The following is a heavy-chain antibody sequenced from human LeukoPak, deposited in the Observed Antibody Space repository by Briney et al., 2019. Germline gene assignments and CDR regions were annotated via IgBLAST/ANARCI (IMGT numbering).Heavy chain of an antibody. CDR3: ARDICPILTYSSGFNWFDP. CDR1: GYTFTSYG. CDR2: ICAYNGNT. Sequence: ASVKVSCKASGYTFTSYGISWVRQAPGQGLEWMGWICAYNGNTNYAQKLQGRVTMTTDTSTSTAYMELSSLRSEDTAVYYCARDICPILTYSSGFNWFDPWGQGTLVTVSS. J-gene: IGHJ5*02. V-gene: IGHV1-18*01. D-gene: IGHD6-19*01.